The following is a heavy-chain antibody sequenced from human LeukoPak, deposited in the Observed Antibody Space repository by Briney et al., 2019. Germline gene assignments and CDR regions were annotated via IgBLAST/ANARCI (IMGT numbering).Heavy chain of an antibody. CDR1: GYSFTSYG. V-gene: IGHV1-18*01. J-gene: IGHJ4*02. CDR3: ARDNDSRDPPHFDY. Sequence: ASVKVSCKASGYSFTSYGISWVRQAPGQGLEWMGWISAYNGNTNYAQKLQGRVTMTTDTSTSTAYMELRSLRSDDTAVYYCARDNDSRDPPHFDYWGQGTLVTVSS. CDR2: ISAYNGNT. D-gene: IGHD3-16*01.